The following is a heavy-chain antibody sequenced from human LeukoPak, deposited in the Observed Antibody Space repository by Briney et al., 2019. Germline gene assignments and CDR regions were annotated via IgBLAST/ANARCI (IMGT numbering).Heavy chain of an antibody. CDR1: GYTFNNYG. Sequence: GASMKVSCKTSGYTFNNYGITWVRQAPGQGLEWMGWMNPNSGNTGYAQKFQGRVTITRNTSISTAYMELSSLRSEDTAVYYCASSRGGDLDYWGQGTLVTVSS. D-gene: IGHD2-21*01. J-gene: IGHJ4*02. V-gene: IGHV1-8*01. CDR2: MNPNSGNT. CDR3: ASSRGGDLDY.